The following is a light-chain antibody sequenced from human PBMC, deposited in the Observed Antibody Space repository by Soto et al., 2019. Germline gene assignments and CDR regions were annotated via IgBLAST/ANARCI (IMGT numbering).Light chain of an antibody. CDR3: CSYAGGFYV. V-gene: IGLV2-11*01. CDR2: DVS. Sequence: QSVLTQPRSVSGSPGQSVTISCTGTSSDVGGYNYVSWYQQHPGKAPKLMIFDVSKRPSGVPDRFSGSESGSTASLTISGLQADDEADYYCCSYAGGFYVVGTGTKVTVL. CDR1: SSDVGGYNY. J-gene: IGLJ1*01.